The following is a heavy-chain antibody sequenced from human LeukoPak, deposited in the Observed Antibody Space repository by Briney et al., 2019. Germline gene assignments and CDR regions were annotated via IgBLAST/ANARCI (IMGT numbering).Heavy chain of an antibody. CDR3: ARDYYGSGSYYPDY. CDR1: GFTFSSYA. D-gene: IGHD3-10*01. CDR2: TSSSTSYI. V-gene: IGHV3-21*01. Sequence: GGSLRLSCAASGFTFSSYAMSWVRQAPGKGLEWVSSTSSSTSYIYYADSVKGRFTISRDNAKNSLYLQMNSLRAEDTAVYYCARDYYGSGSYYPDYWGQGTLVTVSS. J-gene: IGHJ4*02.